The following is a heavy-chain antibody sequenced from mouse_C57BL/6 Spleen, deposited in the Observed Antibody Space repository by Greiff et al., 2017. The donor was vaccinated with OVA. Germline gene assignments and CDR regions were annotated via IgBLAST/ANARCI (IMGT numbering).Heavy chain of an antibody. CDR3: ARGAPFDY. V-gene: IGHV5-4*03. CDR1: GFTFSSYA. Sequence: EVKLMESGGGLVKPGGSLKLSCAASGFTFSSYAMSWVRQTPEKRLEWVATISDGGSYTYYPDNVKGRFTISRENAKNNLYLQMSHLKSEDTAMYYCARGAPFDYWGQGTTLTVSS. J-gene: IGHJ2*01. CDR2: ISDGGSYT.